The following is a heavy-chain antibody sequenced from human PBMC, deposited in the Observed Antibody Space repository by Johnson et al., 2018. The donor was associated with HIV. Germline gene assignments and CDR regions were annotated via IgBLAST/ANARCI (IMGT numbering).Heavy chain of an antibody. D-gene: IGHD3-22*01. CDR2: IYSGGRT. V-gene: IGHV3-66*02. J-gene: IGHJ3*02. Sequence: VQLVESGGGLVKPGGSLRLSCAASGFTFSDNYMTWVRQAPGKGLEWVSVIYSGGRTYYADFVQGRFTISRDNSKNTLYLQMNSLRADDTAVYYCARGGDYYDSSGYWAAFDIWGQGTMVTVSS. CDR1: GFTFSDNY. CDR3: ARGGDYYDSSGYWAAFDI.